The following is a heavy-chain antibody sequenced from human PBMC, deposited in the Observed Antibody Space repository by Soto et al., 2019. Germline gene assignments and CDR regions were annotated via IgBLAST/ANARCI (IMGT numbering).Heavy chain of an antibody. CDR3: ARNSYYYHSSGYYTNARWFDP. CDR1: GGSISSYY. D-gene: IGHD3-22*01. J-gene: IGHJ5*02. V-gene: IGHV4-4*07. Sequence: SETLSLTCTVSGGSISSYYWSWIRQPAGKGLEWIGRIYTSGSTNYNPSLKSRVTISVDTSKNQFSLKLSSVTAADTAVYYCARNSYYYHSSGYYTNARWFDPWGQGTLVTVSS. CDR2: IYTSGST.